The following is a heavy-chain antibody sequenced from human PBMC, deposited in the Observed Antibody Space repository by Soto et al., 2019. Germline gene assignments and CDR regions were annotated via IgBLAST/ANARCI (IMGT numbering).Heavy chain of an antibody. Sequence: QVQLQESGPGLVKPSETLSLTCTVSGGSISSYYWSWIRQPPGKGLEWIGYIYYSGSTNYNPSLKSRVTISVDTSKNQFSLKLSSVTAADTAVYYCATTLKVSSWFFVYWGHGTLVTVSS. V-gene: IGHV4-59*01. CDR1: GGSISSYY. CDR2: IYYSGST. J-gene: IGHJ4*01. CDR3: ATTLKVSSWFFVY. D-gene: IGHD6-13*01.